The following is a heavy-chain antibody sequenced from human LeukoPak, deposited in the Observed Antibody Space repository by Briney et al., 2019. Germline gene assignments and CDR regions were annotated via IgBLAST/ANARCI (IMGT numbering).Heavy chain of an antibody. CDR2: ISGSGGST. Sequence: GGSLRLSCAASGFTFSSYAMSWVRQAPGKGLEWVSAISGSGGSTYYADSVKGRFTISRDNSKNTLYLQMNSLRAEDTAVYYCAKSPVSGSYGFYYYYYMDVWGKGTTVTVSS. CDR1: GFTFSSYA. J-gene: IGHJ6*03. V-gene: IGHV3-23*01. CDR3: AKSPVSGSYGFYYYYYMDV. D-gene: IGHD1-26*01.